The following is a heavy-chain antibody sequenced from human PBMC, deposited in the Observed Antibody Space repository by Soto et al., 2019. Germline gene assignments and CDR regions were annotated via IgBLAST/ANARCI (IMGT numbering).Heavy chain of an antibody. CDR2: IWFDGSNE. Sequence: GGSLRLSCAASGFTFSRHAMHWVREAPGKGLEWVTVIWFDGSNEYYADSVKGRFAISRDNSKNTLYLEMNSLRAEDTGVYYCARDLRYADYVNLGWSMDVRGQGTTVTVYS. D-gene: IGHD4-17*01. V-gene: IGHV3-33*01. J-gene: IGHJ6*01. CDR1: GFTFSRHA. CDR3: ARDLRYADYVNLGWSMDV.